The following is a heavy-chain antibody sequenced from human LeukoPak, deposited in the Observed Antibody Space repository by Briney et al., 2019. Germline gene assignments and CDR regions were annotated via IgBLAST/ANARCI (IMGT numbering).Heavy chain of an antibody. Sequence: GGSLRLSCAASGFTFSSYSMNWVRQAPGKGLWWVSSISSSSSYIYYADSVKGRFPISRDNAKNSLYLQMNSLRAEDTAVYYCARDLLPAASGDYYGMDVWGQGTTVTVSS. V-gene: IGHV3-21*01. CDR2: ISSSSSYI. CDR1: GFTFSSYS. D-gene: IGHD2-2*01. CDR3: ARDLLPAASGDYYGMDV. J-gene: IGHJ6*02.